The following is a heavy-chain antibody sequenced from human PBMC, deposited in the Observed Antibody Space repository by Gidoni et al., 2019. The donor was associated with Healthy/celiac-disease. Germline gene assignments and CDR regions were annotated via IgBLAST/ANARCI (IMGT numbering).Heavy chain of an antibody. V-gene: IGHV3-30*18. CDR2: ISYDGSNK. CDR3: AKVSAWDSSGYTVDY. CDR1: GFTFSSYG. D-gene: IGHD3-22*01. J-gene: IGHJ4*02. Sequence: QVQLVESGGGVVQPGRSLRLSCAASGFTFSSYGMHWVRQAPGKGLEWVAVISYDGSNKYYADSVKGRFTISRDNSKNTLYLQMNSLRAEDTAVYYCAKVSAWDSSGYTVDYWGQGTLVTVSS.